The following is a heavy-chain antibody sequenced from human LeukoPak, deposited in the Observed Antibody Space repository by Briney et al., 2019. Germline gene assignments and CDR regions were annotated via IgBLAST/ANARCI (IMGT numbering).Heavy chain of an antibody. CDR3: AKASAMIVVVSKHFDY. CDR2: IYSAGST. V-gene: IGHV3-53*01. CDR1: GFTVSSNS. Sequence: GGSLRLSCTVSGFTVSSNSMSWVRQAPGKGLEWVSFIYSAGSTHYADSVKGRFTIPRDNSKNTLYLQMNSLRAEDTAVYYCAKASAMIVVVSKHFDYWGQGTLVTVSS. J-gene: IGHJ4*02. D-gene: IGHD3-22*01.